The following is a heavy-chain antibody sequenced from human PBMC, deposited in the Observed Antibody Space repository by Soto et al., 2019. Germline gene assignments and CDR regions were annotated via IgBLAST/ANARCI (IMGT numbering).Heavy chain of an antibody. CDR3: ARDNVSYDSSGYYYHSGFIDY. Sequence: SSETLSLTCAVSGGSISSYYWSWIRQPPGKGLEWIGYIYYSGSTNYNPSLKSRVTISVDTSKNQFSLKLSSVTAADTAVYYCARDNVSYDSSGYYYHSGFIDYWGQGTLVTVSS. J-gene: IGHJ4*02. CDR1: GGSISSYY. CDR2: IYYSGST. V-gene: IGHV4-59*01. D-gene: IGHD3-22*01.